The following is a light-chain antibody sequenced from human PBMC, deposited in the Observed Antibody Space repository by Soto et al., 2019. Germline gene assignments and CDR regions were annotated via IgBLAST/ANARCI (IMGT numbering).Light chain of an antibody. J-gene: IGKJ1*01. CDR3: QQYGRSLMWT. CDR1: PSVRTTS. CDR2: AVS. V-gene: IGKV3-20*01. Sequence: EIVLTQSPGPLSFSPGEKAPLSCRATPSVRTTSLAWYQQRPGQPPRLLIYAVSSRATGIPDRFSGSGSGTDFILTISKLEPEDFAVYYCQQYGRSLMWTFGRGTKVDIK.